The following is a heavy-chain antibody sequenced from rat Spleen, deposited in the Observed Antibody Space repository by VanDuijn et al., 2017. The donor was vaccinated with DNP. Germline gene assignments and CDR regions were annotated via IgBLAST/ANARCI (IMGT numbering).Heavy chain of an antibody. D-gene: IGHD1-2*01. CDR2: IATSGGST. J-gene: IGHJ1*01. CDR1: GFTFNNYW. CDR3: ADASSYYWYFDF. V-gene: IGHV5-31*01. Sequence: EVQLVESGGGLVQPGRSLKLSCAASGFTFNNYWMTWIRQVPGKGLEWVASIATSGGSTYYPDSVKGRFTISRYNAKNTLYLQMNSLKSEDTATYYCADASSYYWYFDFWGPGTMVTVSS.